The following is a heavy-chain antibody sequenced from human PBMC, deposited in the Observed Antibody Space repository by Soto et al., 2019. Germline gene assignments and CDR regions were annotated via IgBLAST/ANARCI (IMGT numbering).Heavy chain of an antibody. J-gene: IGHJ5*02. Sequence: PSETLSLTCTVSGGSVSIGSYYLSWIRQPPGKGLEWIGYIYYSGSTNYNPSLKSRVTISVDTYKNQFSLKLSSVTAADTAVYYCASYNGNNWFDPWGQGNVVTVSS. D-gene: IGHD1-1*01. CDR1: GGSVSIGSYY. CDR2: IYYSGST. V-gene: IGHV4-61*01. CDR3: ASYNGNNWFDP.